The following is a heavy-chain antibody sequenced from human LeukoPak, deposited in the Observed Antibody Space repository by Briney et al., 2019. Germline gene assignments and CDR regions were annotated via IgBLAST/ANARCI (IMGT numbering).Heavy chain of an antibody. CDR3: ARPRGDDWEPFDY. D-gene: IGHD3-9*01. CDR1: GYTFTSYA. V-gene: IGHV1-18*01. J-gene: IGHJ4*02. CDR2: ISTYNGDT. Sequence: ASVKVSCKASGYTFTSYAISWVRQAPGRGLEWMGWISTYNGDTNYAQNLQGRVTMTRDTSTSTAYMDLRSLRSDDTAVYYCARPRGDDWEPFDYWGQGTLVTVSS.